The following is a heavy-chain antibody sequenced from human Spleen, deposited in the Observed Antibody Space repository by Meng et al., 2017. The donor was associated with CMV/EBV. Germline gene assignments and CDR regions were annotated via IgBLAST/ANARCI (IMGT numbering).Heavy chain of an antibody. Sequence: VQLTYPAPGLRSAAQTLSLTCTCSGGSISSGDNYWSWIRQPPGKGLEWIGYIYYSGSTYYNPSLKSRVTISVDTSKNQFSLKLSSVTAADTAVYYCPWRLDYWGQGTLVTVSS. V-gene: IGHV4-30-4*08. CDR3: PWRLDY. CDR1: GGSISSGDNY. D-gene: IGHD3-3*01. CDR2: IYYSGST. J-gene: IGHJ4*02.